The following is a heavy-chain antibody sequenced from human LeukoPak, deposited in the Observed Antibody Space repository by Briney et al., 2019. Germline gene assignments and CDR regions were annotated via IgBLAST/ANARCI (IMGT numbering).Heavy chain of an antibody. CDR1: GGSFSGYY. CDR3: ARGSSITMVRGVIGGNDY. D-gene: IGHD3-10*01. Sequence: PSETLSLTCAVYGGSFSGYYWSWIRQPPGKGLEWIGEINHSGSTNYNPSLKSRVTISVDTSKNQFSLKLSSVTAADTAVYYCARGSSITMVRGVIGGNDYWGQGTLVTVSS. V-gene: IGHV4-34*01. CDR2: INHSGST. J-gene: IGHJ4*02.